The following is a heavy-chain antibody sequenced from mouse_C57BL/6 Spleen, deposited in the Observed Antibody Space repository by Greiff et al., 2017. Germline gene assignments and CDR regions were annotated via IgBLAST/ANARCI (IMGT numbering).Heavy chain of an antibody. CDR1: GYTFTDYY. CDR2: INPYNGGT. D-gene: IGHD2-2*01. CDR3: ARGVKGVYYVDY. V-gene: IGHV1-19*01. Sequence: VQLQQSGPVLVKPGASVKMSCKASGYTFTDYYMNWVKQSHGKSLEWIGVINPYNGGTSYNQKFKGKATLTVDKSSSTAYMELNSLTSEDSAVYYCARGVKGVYYVDYWGQGTTLTVSS. J-gene: IGHJ2*01.